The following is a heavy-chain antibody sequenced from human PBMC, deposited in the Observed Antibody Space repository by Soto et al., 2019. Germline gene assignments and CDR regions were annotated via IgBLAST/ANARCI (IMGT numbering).Heavy chain of an antibody. CDR3: ARGRTVSSIGPLLV. V-gene: IGHV1-18*01. CDR2: VSPKSGNT. Sequence: QIQLVQSGAEVKKPGASVKVSCKASGYNLFDYGVSWVRQAPGQGLEWMGWVSPKSGNTDFARKVQGRVTMTADTSTNTAYLELRGLRSDDTAVYYCARGRTVSSIGPLLVWGQGTLVSVSS. D-gene: IGHD1-1*01. CDR1: GYNLFDYG. J-gene: IGHJ1*01.